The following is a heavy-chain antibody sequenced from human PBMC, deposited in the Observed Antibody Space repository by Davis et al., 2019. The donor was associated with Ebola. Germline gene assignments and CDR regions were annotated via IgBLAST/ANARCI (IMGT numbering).Heavy chain of an antibody. CDR2: INSDGSST. Sequence: GESLKISCAASGFTFSSYWMHWVRQAPGKGLVWVSRINSDGSSTSYADSVKGRFTISRDNAKNTLYLQMNSLRAEDTAVYYCARDRIRYFDWLLYDDYGMDVWGQGTTVTVSS. V-gene: IGHV3-74*01. CDR3: ARDRIRYFDWLLYDDYGMDV. CDR1: GFTFSSYW. D-gene: IGHD3-9*01. J-gene: IGHJ6*02.